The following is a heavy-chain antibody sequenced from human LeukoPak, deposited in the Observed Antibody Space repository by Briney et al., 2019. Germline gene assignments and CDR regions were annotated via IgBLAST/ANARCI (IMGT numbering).Heavy chain of an antibody. CDR3: ARDQEAFDY. V-gene: IGHV1-46*01. Sequence: ASVKVSCKASGYSFTSNYIHWVRQAPGQGLEWMGMIYPRDGSTSYAQKFQGRVTVTRDTSTSTVHMELSGLRSEDTAVYYCARDQEAFDYWGQGTLVTVSS. CDR2: IYPRDGST. CDR1: GYSFTSNY. J-gene: IGHJ4*02.